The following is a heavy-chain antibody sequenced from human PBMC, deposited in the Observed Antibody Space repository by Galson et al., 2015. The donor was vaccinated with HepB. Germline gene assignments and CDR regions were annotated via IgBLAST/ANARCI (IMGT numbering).Heavy chain of an antibody. Sequence: SLRLSCAASGFTFSSYAMSWVRQAPGKGLEWVSAISGSGGSTYYADSVKGRFTISRDNSKNTLYLQMNSLRAEDTAVYYCAKDRGGVVATILYYFDYWGQGTLVTVSS. CDR1: GFTFSSYA. V-gene: IGHV3-23*01. CDR2: ISGSGGST. J-gene: IGHJ4*02. D-gene: IGHD5-12*01. CDR3: AKDRGGVVATILYYFDY.